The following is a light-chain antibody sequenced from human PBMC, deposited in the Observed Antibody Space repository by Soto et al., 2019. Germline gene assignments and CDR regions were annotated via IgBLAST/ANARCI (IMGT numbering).Light chain of an antibody. V-gene: IGLV2-14*01. J-gene: IGLJ6*01. CDR3: SPFATTSNQV. CDR1: SSDIGAYDY. CDR2: EVN. Sequence: QSVLTQRASLSGSPGQSITISCTGTSSDIGAYDYVSWFQQHPGKAPKLMISEVNNRPSGVSNRFSGSKSGNTAYLTISGLPVEDEAEYFCSPFATTSNQVFGRGTKVTV.